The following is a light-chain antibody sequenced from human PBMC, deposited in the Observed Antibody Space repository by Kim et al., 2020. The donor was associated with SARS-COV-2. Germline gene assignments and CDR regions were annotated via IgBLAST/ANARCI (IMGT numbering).Light chain of an antibody. CDR1: SLRSYY. J-gene: IGLJ2*01. CDR3: NSRASTANVT. V-gene: IGLV3-19*01. CDR2: GKN. Sequence: SSELTQDPAVSVALGQTVRITCQGDSLRSYYATWYQQKPGLAPILVIYGKNNRPSGIPDRFSGSSSGNTASLTITGTQAGDEADYYCNSRASTANVTFGG.